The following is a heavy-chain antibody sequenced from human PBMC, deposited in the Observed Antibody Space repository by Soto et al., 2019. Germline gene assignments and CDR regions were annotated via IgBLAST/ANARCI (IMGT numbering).Heavy chain of an antibody. CDR3: ARVEYSSGRIFDY. V-gene: IGHV3-7*05. CDR1: GFSFSNYW. D-gene: IGHD6-19*01. J-gene: IGHJ4*02. CDR2: IKQDGSEK. Sequence: GGSLRLSCAASGFSFSNYWMSWVRQPPGKGLEWVANIKQDGSEKYYGGSVKGRFTVSRDNAKNSVYLQMNSLRVEDTAVYYCARVEYSSGRIFDYWGQGTLVTVSS.